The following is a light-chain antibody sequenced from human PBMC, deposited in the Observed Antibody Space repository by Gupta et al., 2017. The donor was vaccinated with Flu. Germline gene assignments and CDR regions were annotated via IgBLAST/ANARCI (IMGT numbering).Light chain of an antibody. Sequence: QSVLTQLPSASGTPGQRVPIACSGSTSSIGSNYVYWFQQLPATAPKLLIYRNTQRPSGVPYRFSGSKSGTSASLAISGLRSEDEADYYCATWDDRLCGRVFGGGTKLTVL. J-gene: IGLJ3*02. CDR2: RNT. CDR1: TSSIGSNY. V-gene: IGLV1-47*01. CDR3: ATWDDRLCGRV.